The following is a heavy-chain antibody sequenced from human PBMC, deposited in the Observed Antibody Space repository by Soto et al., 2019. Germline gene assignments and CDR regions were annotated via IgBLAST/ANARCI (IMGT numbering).Heavy chain of an antibody. J-gene: IGHJ4*02. CDR1: GFTFSSYS. CDR3: ARDRAGTGEGY. Sequence: GGSLRLSCAASGFTFSSYSMNWVRQAAGKGLEWVSSISSSSSYIYYADSVKGRFTISRDNAKNSLYLQMNSLRAEDTAVYYCARDRAGTGEGYWGQGTLVTVSS. D-gene: IGHD1-1*01. V-gene: IGHV3-21*01. CDR2: ISSSSSYI.